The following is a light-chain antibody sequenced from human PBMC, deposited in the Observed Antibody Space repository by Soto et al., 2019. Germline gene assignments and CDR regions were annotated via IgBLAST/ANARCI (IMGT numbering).Light chain of an antibody. CDR3: ASYTDYNPLVI. V-gene: IGLV2-14*01. CDR1: SSDIGAYNY. CDR2: DVT. Sequence: QSALTQPASVSGSPGQSIAISCTGSSSDIGAYNYVSWYQHHPGKAPKLIIYDVTSRPPGVSSRFSGAKSGNAASLIISGLQPEDEADYFCASYTDYNPLVIFGGGTKLTVL. J-gene: IGLJ2*01.